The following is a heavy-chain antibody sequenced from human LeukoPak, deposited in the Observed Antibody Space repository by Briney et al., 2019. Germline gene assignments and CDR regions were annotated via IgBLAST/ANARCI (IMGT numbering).Heavy chain of an antibody. D-gene: IGHD3-22*01. Sequence: GGSLRLSCADSGFTFNSYWMGWVRQTPGKGLEWVANIKHDGSEKYYVDSVEGRFTISRDNSKNSLYLQINSLRAEDTAVYYCARLLDISDHWGQGTLVTVSS. CDR2: IKHDGSEK. V-gene: IGHV3-7*01. CDR1: GFTFNSYW. J-gene: IGHJ4*02. CDR3: ARLLDISDH.